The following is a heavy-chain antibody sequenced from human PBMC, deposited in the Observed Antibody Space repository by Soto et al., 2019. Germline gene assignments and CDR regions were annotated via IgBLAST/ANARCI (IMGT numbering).Heavy chain of an antibody. D-gene: IGHD2-21*01. Sequence: GGSLRLSCAASGFTFSSYAMSWVRQAPGKGLEWVSAISGSGGSTYYADSVKGRFTISRDNSKNTLYLQMNSLRAGDTAVYYCAKDPPTHYSGYDLAYCGGDCYTALTYFDYWGQGTLVTVSS. V-gene: IGHV3-23*01. J-gene: IGHJ4*02. CDR1: GFTFSSYA. CDR3: AKDPPTHYSGYDLAYCGGDCYTALTYFDY. CDR2: ISGSGGST.